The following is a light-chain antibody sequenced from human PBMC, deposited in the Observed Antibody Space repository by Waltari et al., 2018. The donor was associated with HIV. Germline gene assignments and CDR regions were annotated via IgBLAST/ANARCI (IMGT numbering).Light chain of an antibody. CDR1: SCNIGAGYD. V-gene: IGLV1-40*01. CDR3: QSYDSDLSGWV. J-gene: IGLJ3*02. Sequence: QSVLTQPPSVSGAPGQRVTISCTGSSCNIGAGYDVHWYQQLPGSAPKLLIYGNRPRPSGIPYRFSVSKSGASASLAVTGLQADDEADYYCQSYDSDLSGWVFGGWTKLTV. CDR2: GNR.